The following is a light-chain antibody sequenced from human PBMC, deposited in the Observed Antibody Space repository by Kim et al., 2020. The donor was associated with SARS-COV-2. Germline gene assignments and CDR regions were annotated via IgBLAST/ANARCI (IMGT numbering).Light chain of an antibody. J-gene: IGKJ4*01. V-gene: IGKV1D-13*01. CDR3: QQFNNYPVT. Sequence: ASVGGRVTITFRASQGISSALAWYQQKSGKAPKLLIYDASSLESGVPSRFSGSGSGTDFTLTISSLQPEDFATYYCQQFNNYPVTFGGGTKVDIK. CDR1: QGISSA. CDR2: DAS.